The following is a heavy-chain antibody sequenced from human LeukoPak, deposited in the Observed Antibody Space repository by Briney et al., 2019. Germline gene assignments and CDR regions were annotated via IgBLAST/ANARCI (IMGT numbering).Heavy chain of an antibody. CDR2: ISYDGSNK. D-gene: IGHD5-18*01. CDR3: AKVKIQLWFDY. V-gene: IGHV3-30*18. J-gene: IGHJ5*01. CDR1: GFTFSSYW. Sequence: AGGSLRLSCAASGFTFSSYWTSWVRQAPGKGLEWVAVISYDGSNKYYADSVKGRFTISRDNSKNTLYLQMNSLRAEDTAVYYCAKVKIQLWFDYWGQGTLVTVSS.